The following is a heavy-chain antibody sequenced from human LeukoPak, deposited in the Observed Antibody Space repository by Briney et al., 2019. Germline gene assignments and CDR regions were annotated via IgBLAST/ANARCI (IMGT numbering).Heavy chain of an antibody. Sequence: ASVKVSCKASGGTFSSYAISWVRQAPGQGLEWMGRIIPILGIANYAQKFQGRVTITADKSTSTAYMELSSLRSEDTAVYYCARGAVAGHRSYYFDYWGQGTLVTVPS. CDR2: IIPILGIA. V-gene: IGHV1-69*04. J-gene: IGHJ4*02. D-gene: IGHD6-19*01. CDR1: GGTFSSYA. CDR3: ARGAVAGHRSYYFDY.